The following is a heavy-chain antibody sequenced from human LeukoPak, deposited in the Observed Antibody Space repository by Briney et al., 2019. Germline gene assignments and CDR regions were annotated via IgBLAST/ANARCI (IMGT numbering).Heavy chain of an antibody. CDR1: GGSISSGDYY. Sequence: SETLSLTCTVSGGSISSGDYYWSWIRQPPGKGLEWIGYIYYSGSTYYNPSLKSRVTISVDTSKNQFSLKLSSVTAADTAVYYCARTNSGYDDGDTQGAYYFDYWGQGTLVTVSS. D-gene: IGHD5-12*01. CDR3: ARTNSGYDDGDTQGAYYFDY. V-gene: IGHV4-30-4*08. J-gene: IGHJ4*02. CDR2: IYYSGST.